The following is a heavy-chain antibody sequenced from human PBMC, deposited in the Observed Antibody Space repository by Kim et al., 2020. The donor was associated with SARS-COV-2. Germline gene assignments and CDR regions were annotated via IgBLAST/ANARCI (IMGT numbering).Heavy chain of an antibody. CDR2: ISYDGSNK. Sequence: GGSLRLSCAASGFTFSSYGMHWVRQAPGKGLEWVAVISYDGSNKYYADSVKGRFTISRDNSKNTLYLQMNSLRAEDTAVYYCAKGWGYCTGGVCVDYFDYWGQGTLVTVSS. J-gene: IGHJ4*02. CDR1: GFTFSSYG. D-gene: IGHD2-8*02. V-gene: IGHV3-30*18. CDR3: AKGWGYCTGGVCVDYFDY.